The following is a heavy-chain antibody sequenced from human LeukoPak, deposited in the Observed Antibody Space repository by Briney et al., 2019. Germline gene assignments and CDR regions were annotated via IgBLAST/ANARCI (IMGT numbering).Heavy chain of an antibody. CDR2: IYTSGST. CDR1: GGSISSGSYY. CDR3: ARESRGYSGYDDYYYYYMDV. V-gene: IGHV4-61*02. D-gene: IGHD5-12*01. Sequence: SSETLSLTCTVSGGSISSGSYYWSWIRQPAGKGLEWIVRIYTSGSTNYNPSLKSRVTISVDTSKNQFSLKLSSVTAADTAVYYCARESRGYSGYDDYYYYYMDVWGKGTTVTISS. J-gene: IGHJ6*03.